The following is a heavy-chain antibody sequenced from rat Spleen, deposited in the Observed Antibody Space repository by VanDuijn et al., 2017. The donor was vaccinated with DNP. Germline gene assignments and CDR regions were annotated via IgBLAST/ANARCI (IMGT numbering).Heavy chain of an antibody. CDR3: ARSWGDDGYPPFAY. D-gene: IGHD1-12*03. Sequence: EVRLVESGGGLVQPGRSLKLSCVASGFTFSYYGMHWIRQAPTKGLEWVASSSPSVGTTYCRDSVKGRFTISRDNAKNTQYLQMDSLRSEDTATYYCARSWGDDGYPPFAYWGQGTLVTVSS. J-gene: IGHJ3*01. CDR1: GFTFSYYG. V-gene: IGHV5-19*01. CDR2: SSPSVGTT.